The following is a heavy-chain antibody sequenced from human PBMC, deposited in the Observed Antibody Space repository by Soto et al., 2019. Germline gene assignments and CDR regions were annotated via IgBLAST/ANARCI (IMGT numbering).Heavy chain of an antibody. V-gene: IGHV3-23*01. CDR1: GFTFSSYA. J-gene: IGHJ4*02. CDR2: ISGSGGST. Sequence: GGSLRLSCAASGFTFSSYAMSWVRQAPGKGLEWVSAISGSGGSTYYADSVKGRFTISRDNSKNTLYLQMNSLRAEDTAVYYCAKDLAPRGYSGYDYGYWGQGTLVTVSS. D-gene: IGHD5-12*01. CDR3: AKDLAPRGYSGYDYGY.